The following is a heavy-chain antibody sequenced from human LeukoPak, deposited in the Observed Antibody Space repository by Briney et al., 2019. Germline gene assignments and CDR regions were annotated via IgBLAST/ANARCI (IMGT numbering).Heavy chain of an antibody. CDR3: ARDNTMVRGVPFDP. CDR1: GGTFSSYA. J-gene: IGHJ5*02. D-gene: IGHD3-10*01. Sequence: SVKVSCKASGGTFSSYAISWVRQAPGQGLEWMGRIIPILGIANYAQKFQGRVTITADKSTSTAYMELSSLRSEDTAVYYCARDNTMVRGVPFDPWGQGTLVTVSS. CDR2: IIPILGIA. V-gene: IGHV1-69*04.